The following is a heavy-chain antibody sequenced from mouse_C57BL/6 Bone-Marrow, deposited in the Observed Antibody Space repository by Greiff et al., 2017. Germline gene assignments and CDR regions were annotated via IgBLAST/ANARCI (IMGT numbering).Heavy chain of an antibody. CDR3: ARRGYDGFAWFAY. CDR1: GYTFTSYW. D-gene: IGHD2-3*01. CDR2: IDPSDSYT. J-gene: IGHJ3*01. Sequence: QVQLQQPGAELVKPGASVKLSCKASGYTFTSYWMQWVKQRPGQGLEWIGEIDPSDSYTNYNQKFKGKATLTVDTSSSTAYMQLSSLTSEDSAVYYCARRGYDGFAWFAYWGQGTLVTVSA. V-gene: IGHV1-50*01.